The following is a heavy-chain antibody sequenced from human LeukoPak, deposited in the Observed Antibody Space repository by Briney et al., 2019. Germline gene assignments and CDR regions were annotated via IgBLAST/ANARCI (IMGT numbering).Heavy chain of an antibody. CDR3: ARGGPGHDAFDI. J-gene: IGHJ3*02. Sequence: SETLSLTCTVSGYSISSGYYWGWIRQPPGKGLEWIGYIYYSGSTYYNPSLKSRVTISVDTSKNQFSLKLSSVTAADAAVYYCARGGPGHDAFDIWGQGTMVTVSS. CDR2: IYYSGST. CDR1: GYSISSGYY. V-gene: IGHV4-30-4*08.